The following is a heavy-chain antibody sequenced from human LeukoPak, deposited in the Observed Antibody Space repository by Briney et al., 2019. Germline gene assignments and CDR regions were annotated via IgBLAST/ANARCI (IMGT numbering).Heavy chain of an antibody. Sequence: PGGSLRLSCAASGFTFSTYGMHWVRQAPGRGLEWVAVISYDGSNKYYADSVKGRFTISRDNAKNSLSLQMNSLRAEDTAVYYCARHVVAVGFDYWGQGTLVTVSS. V-gene: IGHV3-30*03. D-gene: IGHD3-22*01. CDR2: ISYDGSNK. CDR3: ARHVVAVGFDY. CDR1: GFTFSTYG. J-gene: IGHJ4*02.